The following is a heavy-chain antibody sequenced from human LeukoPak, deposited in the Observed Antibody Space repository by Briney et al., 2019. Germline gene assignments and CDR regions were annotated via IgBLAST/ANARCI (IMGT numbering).Heavy chain of an antibody. CDR2: IKQDGSEK. CDR1: GFTFSSYN. J-gene: IGHJ4*02. Sequence: GGSLRLSCAASGFTFSSYNMSWVRQAPGKGLEWVANIKQDGSEKYYVDSVKGRFTISRDNAKNSLYLQMNSLRAEDTAVYYCTRLLPFGTGYPFEYWGQGTLVTASS. CDR3: TRLLPFGTGYPFEY. V-gene: IGHV3-7*03. D-gene: IGHD3/OR15-3a*01.